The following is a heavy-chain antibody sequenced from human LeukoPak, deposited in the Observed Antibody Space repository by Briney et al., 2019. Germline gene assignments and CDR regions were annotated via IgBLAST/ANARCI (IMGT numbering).Heavy chain of an antibody. CDR2: IYYSGST. J-gene: IGHJ4*02. D-gene: IGHD3-10*01. V-gene: IGHV4-59*01. CDR1: GGSISSYY. Sequence: SETLSLTCTVSGGSISSYYWSRIRQPPGKGLEWIGYIYYSGSTNYNPSLKSRVTISVDTSKNQFSLKLSSVTAADTAVYYCARDSLVRGVIIRDYWGQGTLVTVSS. CDR3: ARDSLVRGVIIRDY.